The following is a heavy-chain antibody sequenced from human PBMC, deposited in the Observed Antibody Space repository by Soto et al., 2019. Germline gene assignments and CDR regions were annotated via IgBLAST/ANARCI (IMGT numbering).Heavy chain of an antibody. CDR3: ARGYYDFWSGYYKSQYYCDY. CDR1: AGPTSSYY. V-gene: IGHV4-59*01. J-gene: IGHJ4*02. CDR2: IYYSGST. Sequence: KPSETLSLPCTVSAGPTSSYYRSWIQQPPGKGLKWIGYIYYSGSTNYNPSLKSRVTISVDTSKNQFSLKLSSVTAADTAVYYCARGYYDFWSGYYKSQYYCDYWGQGTLFTVSS. D-gene: IGHD3-3*01.